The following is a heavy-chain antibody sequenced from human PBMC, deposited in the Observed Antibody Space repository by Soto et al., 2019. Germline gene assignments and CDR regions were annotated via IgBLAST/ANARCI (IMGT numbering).Heavy chain of an antibody. J-gene: IGHJ4*02. V-gene: IGHV2-70*01. CDR2: VDWDDDK. Sequence: SGPTLVNPTQTLTLTCTFSGFSLSTNGMCVSWIRQPPGKALEWLALVDWDDDKFYSISLRTRLTISRDTSKNQVVRTMTDMDPVDTATYYCARSPLTTGWSVDYWGQGTLVTV. D-gene: IGHD6-19*01. CDR3: ARSPLTTGWSVDY. CDR1: GFSLSTNGMC.